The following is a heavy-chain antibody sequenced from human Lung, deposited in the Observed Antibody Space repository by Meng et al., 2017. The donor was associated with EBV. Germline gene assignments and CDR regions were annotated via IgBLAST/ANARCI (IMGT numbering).Heavy chain of an antibody. CDR1: GYTFTRHA. CDR3: ARDDNGAPDY. J-gene: IGHJ4*02. CDR2: MNTKTGNP. Sequence: QGQLVQSGAKLKKPGASVKVSCKASGYTFTRHAINWVLQAPGQGLEWMGWMNTKTGNPTYAQGFTGRFVFSLDTSVSTAYLQISSLKAEDTAMYYCARDDNGAPDYWGQGTLVTVSS. D-gene: IGHD1-14*01. V-gene: IGHV7-4-1*02.